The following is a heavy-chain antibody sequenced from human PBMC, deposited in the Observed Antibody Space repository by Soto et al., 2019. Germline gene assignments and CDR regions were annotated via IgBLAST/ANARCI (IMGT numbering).Heavy chain of an antibody. J-gene: IGHJ6*02. CDR3: ARAYLGRLLLRADYYYAMDV. V-gene: IGHV3-13*05. CDR1: GFSFRDYD. CDR2: LGAARDP. Sequence: EVQLVESGGGSVQPGESLRLSCAASGFSFRDYDMHWVRQRKGKGLEWVSALGAARDPYYVGSVKGRFSVSRDNAQNSLFLQMNNLRVDDTAVYFCARAYLGRLLLRADYYYAMDVWGRGTTVTVSS. D-gene: IGHD2-15*01.